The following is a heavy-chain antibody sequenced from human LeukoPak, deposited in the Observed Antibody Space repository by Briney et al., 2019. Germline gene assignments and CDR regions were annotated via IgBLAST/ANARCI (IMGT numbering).Heavy chain of an antibody. CDR1: GFTFSSYA. CDR2: IYSGGST. CDR3: ARARGSGLTLFDY. V-gene: IGHV3-53*01. J-gene: IGHJ4*02. D-gene: IGHD6-19*01. Sequence: GGSLRLSCAASGFTFSSYAMSWVRQAPGKGLEWVSFIYSGGSTYYADSVKGRFTISRDNSKNTLFLQMNSLRAEDTAVYYCARARGSGLTLFDYWGRGTLVTVSS.